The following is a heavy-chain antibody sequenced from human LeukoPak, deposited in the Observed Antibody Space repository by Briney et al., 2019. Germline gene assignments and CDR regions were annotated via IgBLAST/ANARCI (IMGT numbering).Heavy chain of an antibody. V-gene: IGHV4-59*08. CDR1: GGSISSYY. Sequence: PSETLSLTCTVSGGSISSYYWSWIRQPPGKGLEWIGYIYYSGSTNYNPSLKSRVTISVDTSKNQFSLKLSSVTAADTAVYYCARLAVTTQTETSPPFDYWGQGTLVTVSS. J-gene: IGHJ4*02. CDR3: ARLAVTTQTETSPPFDY. D-gene: IGHD4-17*01. CDR2: IYYSGST.